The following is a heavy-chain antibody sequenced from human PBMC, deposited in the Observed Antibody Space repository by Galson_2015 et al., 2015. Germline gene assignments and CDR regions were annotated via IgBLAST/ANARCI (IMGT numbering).Heavy chain of an antibody. D-gene: IGHD5-18*01. V-gene: IGHV1-2*06. CDR3: ARVKALKVGYSYGYHYYYGMDV. Sequence: SVKVSCKASGYTFTGYYMHWVRQAPGQGLEWMGRINPNSGGTNYAQKFQGRVTMTRDTSISTAYMELSRLRSDDTAVYYCARVKALKVGYSYGYHYYYGMDVWGQGTLVTVSS. J-gene: IGHJ6*02. CDR1: GYTFTGYY. CDR2: INPNSGGT.